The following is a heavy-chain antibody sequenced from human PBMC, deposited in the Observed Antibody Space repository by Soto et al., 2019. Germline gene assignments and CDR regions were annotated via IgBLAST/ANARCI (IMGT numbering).Heavy chain of an antibody. CDR2: IYPGDSDT. CDR3: AIQNGYDYYGMDV. CDR1: GYSFTSYW. V-gene: IGHV5-51*01. Sequence: PGKSLKISCKGSGYSFTSYWIGWVRQMPGKGLEWMGIIYPGDSDTRYSPSFQGQVTISADKSISTAYLQWSSLKASDTAMYYCAIQNGYDYYGMDVWGQGTTLTISS. J-gene: IGHJ6*02.